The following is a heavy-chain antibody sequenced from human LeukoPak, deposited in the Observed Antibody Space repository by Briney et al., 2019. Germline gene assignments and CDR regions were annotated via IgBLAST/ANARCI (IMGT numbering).Heavy chain of an antibody. CDR1: GFTVSSNY. D-gene: IGHD5-24*01. Sequence: SGGSLRLSCAASGFTVSSNYMSWVRQAPGKGLEWVSVIYSGGSTYYADSVKGRFTISRDNSKNTLYLQMNSLRAEDTAVYYCARDRVEMATFSDYYYGMDVWGQGTTVTVTS. V-gene: IGHV3-53*01. CDR3: ARDRVEMATFSDYYYGMDV. CDR2: IYSGGST. J-gene: IGHJ6*02.